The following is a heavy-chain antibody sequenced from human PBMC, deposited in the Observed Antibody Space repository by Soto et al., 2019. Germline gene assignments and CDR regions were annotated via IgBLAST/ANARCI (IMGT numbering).Heavy chain of an antibody. CDR1: RVAFSKFI. CDR2: IIPIFGTA. J-gene: IGHJ6*02. Sequence: QAQLEQSGGEVKKPGSSVKVSCKASRVAFSKFIVTWVRQAPGLGLEGVGGIIPIFGTANYAQKFQGRVTSTAEESTSTSYMEVNNLRFEDTAVYYCAKVRYSSPMGYYYGMDVWGQGTTVTVSS. CDR3: AKVRYSSPMGYYYGMDV. V-gene: IGHV1-69*01. D-gene: IGHD6-19*01.